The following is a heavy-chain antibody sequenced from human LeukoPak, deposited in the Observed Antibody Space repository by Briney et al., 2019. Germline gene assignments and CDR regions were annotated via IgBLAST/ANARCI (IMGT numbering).Heavy chain of an antibody. Sequence: SETLSLTCTVSGGSISSGDYYRSWIRQPPGKGLEWIGYIYYSGSTYYNPSLKSRVTISVDTSKNQFSLKLSSVTAADTAVYYCARGRRLYYYDSSGYLFDYWGQGTLVTVSS. CDR1: GGSISSGDYY. V-gene: IGHV4-30-4*01. D-gene: IGHD3-22*01. CDR3: ARGRRLYYYDSSGYLFDY. J-gene: IGHJ4*02. CDR2: IYYSGST.